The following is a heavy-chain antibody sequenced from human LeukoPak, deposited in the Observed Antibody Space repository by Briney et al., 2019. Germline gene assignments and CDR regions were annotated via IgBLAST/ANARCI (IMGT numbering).Heavy chain of an antibody. CDR1: GNTFTSYG. D-gene: IGHD6-19*01. CDR3: ARDRAVAALRTKYYYYYGMDV. CDR2: ISAYNGNT. V-gene: IGHV1-18*01. Sequence: ASVKVSCKASGNTFTSYGISWVRQAPGQGLEWMGWISAYNGNTNYAQKLQGRVTMTTDTSTSTAYMELRSLRSDDTAVYYCARDRAVAALRTKYYYYYGMDVWGQGTTVTVSS. J-gene: IGHJ6*02.